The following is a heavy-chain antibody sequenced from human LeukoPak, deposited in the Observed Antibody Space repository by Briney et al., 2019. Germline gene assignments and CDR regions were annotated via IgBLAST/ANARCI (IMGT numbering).Heavy chain of an antibody. CDR2: IYYSGST. CDR3: ARDPASSWYEYGY. Sequence: PSETLSLTCTVSGGSISSSSYYWGWIRQPPGKGLEWIGSIYYSGSTYYNPSLKSRVTISVDTSKNQFSLKLSSVTAADTAVYYCARDPASSWYEYGYWGQGTLVTVSS. J-gene: IGHJ4*02. D-gene: IGHD6-13*01. V-gene: IGHV4-39*07. CDR1: GGSISSSSYY.